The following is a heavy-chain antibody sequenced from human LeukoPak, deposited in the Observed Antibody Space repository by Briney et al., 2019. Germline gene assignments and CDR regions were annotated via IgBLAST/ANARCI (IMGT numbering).Heavy chain of an antibody. CDR3: ARDAISHEYYFDY. CDR1: GGTFSSYA. V-gene: IGHV1-69*13. Sequence: SVKVSCKTSGGTFSSYAISWVRQAPGQGLEWMGGIIPIFGTANYAQKFQGRVTITADESTSTAYMELSSLRSEDTAVYYCARDAISHEYYFDYWGQGTLVTVSS. CDR2: IIPIFGTA. J-gene: IGHJ4*02.